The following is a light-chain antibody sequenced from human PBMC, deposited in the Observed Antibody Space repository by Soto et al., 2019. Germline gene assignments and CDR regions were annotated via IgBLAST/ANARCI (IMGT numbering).Light chain of an antibody. CDR3: CSYAGISTFYV. Sequence: QSVLTQPASVSGSPGQSITISCTGTSSDVGSYNLVSWYQQHPGKAPKLMIYGVNKRPSGVSNRFSGSKSGNTASLTISGLHAVDEADYYCCSYAGISTFYVFGTGTKVTVL. CDR2: GVN. CDR1: SSDVGSYNL. J-gene: IGLJ1*01. V-gene: IGLV2-23*02.